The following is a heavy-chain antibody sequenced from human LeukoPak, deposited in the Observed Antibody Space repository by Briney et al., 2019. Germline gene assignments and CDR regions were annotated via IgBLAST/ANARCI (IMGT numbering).Heavy chain of an antibody. V-gene: IGHV1-18*01. CDR3: ARERIAVAGRRDDAFDI. CDR2: ISAYNGNT. CDR1: GYTFTSYG. J-gene: IGHJ3*02. D-gene: IGHD6-19*01. Sequence: ASVKVSCKASGYTFTSYGISWVRQAPGQGLEWMGLISAYNGNTNYAQKLQGRVTMTTDTSTSTAYMELRSLRSDDTAVYYCARERIAVAGRRDDAFDIWGQGTMVTVSS.